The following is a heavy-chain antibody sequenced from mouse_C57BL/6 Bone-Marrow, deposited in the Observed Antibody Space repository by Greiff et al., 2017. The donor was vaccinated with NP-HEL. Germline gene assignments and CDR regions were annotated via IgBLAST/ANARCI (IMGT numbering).Heavy chain of an antibody. D-gene: IGHD2-5*01. V-gene: IGHV1-81*01. CDR3: ARSAYYSNGRFAY. J-gene: IGHJ3*01. CDR2: IYPRSGNT. Sequence: VQLQQSGAELARPGASVKLSCKASGYTFTSYGISWVKQRTGQGLEWIGEIYPRSGNTYYNEKFKGKATLTADKSSSTAYMELRSLTSEDSAVYFCARSAYYSNGRFAYWGQGTLVTVSA. CDR1: GYTFTSYG.